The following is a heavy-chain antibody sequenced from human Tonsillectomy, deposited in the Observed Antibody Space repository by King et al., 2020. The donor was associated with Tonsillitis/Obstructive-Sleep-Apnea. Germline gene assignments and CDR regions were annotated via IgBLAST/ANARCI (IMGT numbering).Heavy chain of an antibody. V-gene: IGHV1-69*04. J-gene: IGHJ5*02. Sequence: QLVQSGAEVKKPGSSVRVSCKASGGTLNSYSISWVRQAPGQGLEWMGRIIPIVGLTNYAQKLQDRVTITADKSSRTAYMELTSLRSEDTAVYYCARVTGSTTGNWFDPWGQGTLVTVSS. CDR3: ARVTGSTTGNWFDP. CDR2: IIPIVGLT. D-gene: IGHD2/OR15-2a*01. CDR1: GGTLNSYS.